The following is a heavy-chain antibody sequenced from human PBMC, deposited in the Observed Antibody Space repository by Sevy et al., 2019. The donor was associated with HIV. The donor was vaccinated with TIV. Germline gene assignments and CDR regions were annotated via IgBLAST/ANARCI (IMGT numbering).Heavy chain of an antibody. D-gene: IGHD3-10*01. CDR1: GFTFSSYA. CDR3: ARDRYYGSGSYYTFDY. CDR2: ISYDGSNK. Sequence: GGSLRLSCAASGFTFSSYAMHWVRQAPGKGLEWVAVISYDGSNKYYADSVKGRFTISRDNSKNTLYLQMNCLRAEDTAVYYCARDRYYGSGSYYTFDYWGQGTLVTVSS. J-gene: IGHJ4*02. V-gene: IGHV3-30-3*01.